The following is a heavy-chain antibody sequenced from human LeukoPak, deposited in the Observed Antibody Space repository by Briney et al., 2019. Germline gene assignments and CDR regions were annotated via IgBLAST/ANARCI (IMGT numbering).Heavy chain of an antibody. CDR1: GGTFSSYA. D-gene: IGHD6-19*01. V-gene: IGHV1-69*06. J-gene: IGHJ4*02. Sequence: SVKVSCTASGGTFSSYAISWVRQAPGQGLEWMGGIIPIFGTANYAQKFQGRVTLTADKSTSTAYMELSSLRSEDTAVYYCARVAVAGGPHFDYWGQGTLVTVSS. CDR2: IIPIFGTA. CDR3: ARVAVAGGPHFDY.